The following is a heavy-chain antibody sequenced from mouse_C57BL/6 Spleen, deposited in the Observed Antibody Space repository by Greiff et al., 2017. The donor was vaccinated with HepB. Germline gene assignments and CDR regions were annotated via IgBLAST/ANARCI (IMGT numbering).Heavy chain of an antibody. CDR3: APLITGPAWFAY. J-gene: IGHJ3*01. CDR2: IHPNSGST. V-gene: IGHV1-64*01. CDR1: GYTFTSYW. D-gene: IGHD4-1*01. Sequence: QVQLQQPGAELVKPGASVKLSCKASGYTFTSYWMHWVKQRPGQGLEWIGMIHPNSGSTNYNEKFKSKATLTVDKSSSTAYMQLSSLTSEDSAVYYCAPLITGPAWFAYWGQGTLVTVSA.